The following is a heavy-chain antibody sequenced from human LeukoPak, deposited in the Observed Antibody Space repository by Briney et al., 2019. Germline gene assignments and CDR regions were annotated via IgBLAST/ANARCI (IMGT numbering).Heavy chain of an antibody. J-gene: IGHJ4*02. Sequence: PSETLSLTCTVSGGSISSSSYYWGWIRQPPGKGLEWIGSIYYSGSTYYNPSLKSRVTISVDTSKNQFSLKLSSVTAADTAVYYCARIYCSSTSCLSFDYWGQGTLVTVSS. CDR3: ARIYCSSTSCLSFDY. D-gene: IGHD2-2*01. CDR2: IYYSGST. CDR1: GGSISSSSYY. V-gene: IGHV4-39*07.